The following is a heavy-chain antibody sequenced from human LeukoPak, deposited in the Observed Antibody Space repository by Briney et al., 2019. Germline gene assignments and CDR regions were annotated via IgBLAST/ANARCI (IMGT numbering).Heavy chain of an antibody. CDR3: ATMGYSSSWYRFDY. J-gene: IGHJ4*02. CDR1: GYTLTELS. Sequence: VASVKVSCKVSGYTLTELSMHWVRQAPGKGLEWMGGFDPEDGETIYAQKFQGRVTMTEDTSTDAAYMELSSLRSEDTAVYYCATMGYSSSWYRFDYWGQGTLVTVSS. CDR2: FDPEDGET. V-gene: IGHV1-24*01. D-gene: IGHD6-13*01.